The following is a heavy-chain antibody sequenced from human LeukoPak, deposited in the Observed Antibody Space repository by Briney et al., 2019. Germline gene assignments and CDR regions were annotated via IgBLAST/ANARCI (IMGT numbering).Heavy chain of an antibody. Sequence: SETLSLTCAVYGGSFSGYCWSWIRQPPGKGLEWIGEINHSGSTNYNPSLKSRVTISVDTSKNQFSLKLSSVTAADTAVYYCARARYSSGRLNFDYWGQGTLVTVSS. V-gene: IGHV4-34*01. CDR3: ARARYSSGRLNFDY. J-gene: IGHJ4*02. CDR1: GGSFSGYC. CDR2: INHSGST. D-gene: IGHD6-19*01.